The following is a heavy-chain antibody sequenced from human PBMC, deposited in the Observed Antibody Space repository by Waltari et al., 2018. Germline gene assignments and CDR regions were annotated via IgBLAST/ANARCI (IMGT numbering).Heavy chain of an antibody. D-gene: IGHD3-16*01. CDR3: AKDGGIYYYYYYMDV. CDR1: SDYG. V-gene: IGHV3-30*02. J-gene: IGHJ6*03. CDR2: IRYDGSNK. Sequence: SDYGIHWVRQAPGKGLEWVAYIRYDGSNKYYADSVKGRFSISRDNSKNTLFLQMNSLRPEDTAVYYCAKDGGIYYYYYYMDVWGKGTTVTVSS.